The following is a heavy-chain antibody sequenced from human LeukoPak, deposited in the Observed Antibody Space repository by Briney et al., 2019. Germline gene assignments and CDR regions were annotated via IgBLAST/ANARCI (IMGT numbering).Heavy chain of an antibody. Sequence: GGSLRLSCAASGFTFSSYSMNWVRQAPGKGLKWVSYISSSSNSIYYADSVKGRFTISRDNAKNSLYLQMNSLRAEDTAVYYCARGRSAYQEFDFWGQGTLVTVSS. CDR2: ISSSSNSI. D-gene: IGHD3-22*01. CDR1: GFTFSSYS. V-gene: IGHV3-48*01. J-gene: IGHJ4*02. CDR3: ARGRSAYQEFDF.